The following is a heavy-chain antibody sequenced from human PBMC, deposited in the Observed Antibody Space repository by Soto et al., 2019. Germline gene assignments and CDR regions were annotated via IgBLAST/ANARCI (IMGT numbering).Heavy chain of an antibody. CDR2: IYYSGST. Sequence: QVQLQESGPGLVKPSQTLSLTCTVSGGSISSGGYYWSWIRQHPGKGLEWIGYIYYSGSTYYNPSLKSRVTISVDTSKNQFSLKLSSVTAADTAVYYCARGEIPLDCRSTSCLGYFDYWGQGTLVTVSS. J-gene: IGHJ4*02. V-gene: IGHV4-31*03. D-gene: IGHD2-2*01. CDR3: ARGEIPLDCRSTSCLGYFDY. CDR1: GGSISSGGYY.